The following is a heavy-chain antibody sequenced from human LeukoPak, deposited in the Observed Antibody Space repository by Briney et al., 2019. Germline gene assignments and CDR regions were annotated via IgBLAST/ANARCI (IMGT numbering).Heavy chain of an antibody. Sequence: GASVKVSCKASGYTFIAYYMHWVRQAPGQGLEWMGWINPNSGGTNYAQKFQGRVTMTRDTSISIAYMELSSLRSEDTAVYYCARAGGYCGRISCPYYFDYWGQGSLVAVSS. CDR3: ARAGGYCGRISCPYYFDY. CDR1: GYTFIAYY. V-gene: IGHV1-2*02. D-gene: IGHD2-15*01. CDR2: INPNSGGT. J-gene: IGHJ4*02.